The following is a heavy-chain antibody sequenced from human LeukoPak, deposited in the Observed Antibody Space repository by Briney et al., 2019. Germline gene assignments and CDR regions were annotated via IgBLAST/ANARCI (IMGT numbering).Heavy chain of an antibody. CDR3: ARTYHYGMDV. CDR1: AFTVSSNY. Sequence: GGSLRLSCAASAFTVSSNYMSWVRQALGKGLEWVSVVFSGGTTYYADSVKGRFTISRDNSKNTLYLQMNGLRAEDTAVYYCARTYHYGMDVWGQGTTVTVSS. V-gene: IGHV3-53*01. CDR2: VFSGGTT. J-gene: IGHJ6*02.